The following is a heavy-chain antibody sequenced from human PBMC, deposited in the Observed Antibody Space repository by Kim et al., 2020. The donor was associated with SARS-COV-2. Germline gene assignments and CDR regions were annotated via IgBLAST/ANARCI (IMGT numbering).Heavy chain of an antibody. CDR1: GFTFSSYW. Sequence: GGSLRLSCAASGFTFSSYWMSWVRQAPGKGLEWVANIKQDGSEKYYVDSVKGRFTISRDNAKNSLYLQMNSLRAEDTAVYYCARVDYSSSWYQSKSQNVNFDYWGQGTLVTVSS. CDR2: IKQDGSEK. J-gene: IGHJ4*02. CDR3: ARVDYSSSWYQSKSQNVNFDY. V-gene: IGHV3-7*01. D-gene: IGHD6-13*01.